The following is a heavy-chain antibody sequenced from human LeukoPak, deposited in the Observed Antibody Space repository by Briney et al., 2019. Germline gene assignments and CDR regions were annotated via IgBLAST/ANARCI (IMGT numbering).Heavy chain of an antibody. D-gene: IGHD3-3*01. J-gene: IGHJ5*02. V-gene: IGHV4-61*02. CDR3: ARALRITIFGVVIGWFDP. CDR1: GGSISSGSYY. Sequence: PSQTLSLTCTDSGGSISSGSYYWSWIRQPAGKGLEWIGRIYTSGSTNYNPSLKSRVTISVDTSKNQFSLKLSSVTAADTAVYYCARALRITIFGVVIGWFDPRGQGTLVTVSS. CDR2: IYTSGST.